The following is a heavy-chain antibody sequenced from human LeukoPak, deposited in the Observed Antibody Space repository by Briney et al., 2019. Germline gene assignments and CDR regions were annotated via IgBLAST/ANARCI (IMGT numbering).Heavy chain of an antibody. V-gene: IGHV3-21*01. CDR3: ATPSFSGYLPHY. CDR2: ISSSSSYI. Sequence: GGSLRLSCAASGFTFSSYSMNWVRQAPGKGLEWVSSISSSSSYIYYADSVKGRFTISRDNAKNSLYLQMNSLRAEDTAVYYCATPSFSGYLPHYWGQGTLVTVSS. D-gene: IGHD3-22*01. CDR1: GFTFSSYS. J-gene: IGHJ4*02.